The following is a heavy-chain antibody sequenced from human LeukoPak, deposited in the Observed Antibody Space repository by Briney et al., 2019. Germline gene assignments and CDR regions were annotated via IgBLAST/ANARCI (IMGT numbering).Heavy chain of an antibody. D-gene: IGHD2-15*01. Sequence: SETLSLTCIVSGYSISSDYYWGWIRQPPGKGLEWIGNIYHSGSTYYNPSLRSRVTISIDTSKNQFSLKLSSVTAADTAVYYCARDLLAEDDYWGQGTLVTVSS. CDR1: GYSISSDYY. CDR2: IYHSGST. V-gene: IGHV4-38-2*02. CDR3: ARDLLAEDDY. J-gene: IGHJ4*02.